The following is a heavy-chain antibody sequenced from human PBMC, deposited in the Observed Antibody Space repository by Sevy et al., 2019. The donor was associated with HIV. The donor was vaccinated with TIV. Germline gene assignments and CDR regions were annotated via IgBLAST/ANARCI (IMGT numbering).Heavy chain of an antibody. Sequence: ASVKVSCKVPGYTLTEFSMHWVRQAPGKGLEWMGTFDPEDGGRIYSQKFQVRFTMTEDTSTHTAYMELNSLGSEDTAVYYCATTKEYYDSSGYPFDSWGQGTLVTVSS. V-gene: IGHV1-24*01. J-gene: IGHJ4*02. CDR1: GYTLTEFS. CDR3: ATTKEYYDSSGYPFDS. CDR2: FDPEDGGR. D-gene: IGHD3-22*01.